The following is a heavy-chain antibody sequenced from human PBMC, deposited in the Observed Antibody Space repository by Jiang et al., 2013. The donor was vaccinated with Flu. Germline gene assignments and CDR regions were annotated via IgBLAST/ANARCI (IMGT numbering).Heavy chain of an antibody. CDR3: ARVEEQWVEPGY. D-gene: IGHD6-19*01. J-gene: IGHJ4*02. V-gene: IGHV1-18*01. Sequence: SWVRQAPGQGLEWMGWISAYNGNTNYAQKLQGRVTMTTDTSTSTAYMELRSLRSDDTAVYYCARVEEQWVEPGYWGQGTLVTVSS. CDR2: ISAYNGNT.